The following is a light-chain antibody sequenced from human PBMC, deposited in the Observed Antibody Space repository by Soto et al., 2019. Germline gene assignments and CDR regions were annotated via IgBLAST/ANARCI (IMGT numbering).Light chain of an antibody. Sequence: IRMTQSPSSFSASTGDRVTITCRASQGISSYLAWYQQKPGKAPKLLIYAASTLQSGVPSRFSGSGSGTDFTLTISCLQSEDFTTYYCQQYYSYPRAFGQGTKVDIK. V-gene: IGKV1-8*01. J-gene: IGKJ1*01. CDR1: QGISSY. CDR3: QQYYSYPRA. CDR2: AAS.